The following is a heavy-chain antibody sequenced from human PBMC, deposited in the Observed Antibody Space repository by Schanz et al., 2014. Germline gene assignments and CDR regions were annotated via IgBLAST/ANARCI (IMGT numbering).Heavy chain of an antibody. Sequence: QVQLVQSGADVKKPGTAVKVSCKASEYTFTRHYMHWVRQAPGQGLEWMGWIGGSDGNTNYAQKFQGRVTMTRDTSISTAYMELSRLRSDDTAVYYCARAGQDFEYSSLSPIWYFDLWGRGTLVTVSS. CDR2: IGGSDGNT. V-gene: IGHV1-2*02. CDR1: EYTFTRHY. D-gene: IGHD6-6*01. CDR3: ARAGQDFEYSSLSPIWYFDL. J-gene: IGHJ2*01.